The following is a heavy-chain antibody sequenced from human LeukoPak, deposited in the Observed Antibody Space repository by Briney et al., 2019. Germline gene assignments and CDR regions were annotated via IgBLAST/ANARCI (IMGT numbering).Heavy chain of an antibody. D-gene: IGHD5-18*01. CDR1: GFTFSSYG. CDR2: ISYDGSNK. J-gene: IGHJ5*02. CDR3: AKDATYSYGPNWFDP. V-gene: IGHV3-30*18. Sequence: PGGSLRLSCAASGFTFSSYGMHWVRQAPGKGLEWVAVISYDGSNKYYADSVNGRFTISRDNSKNTLYLQMNSLRAEDTAVYYCAKDATYSYGPNWFDPWGQGTLVTVSS.